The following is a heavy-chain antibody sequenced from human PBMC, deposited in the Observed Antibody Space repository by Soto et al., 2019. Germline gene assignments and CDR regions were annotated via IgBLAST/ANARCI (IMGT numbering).Heavy chain of an antibody. D-gene: IGHD2-15*01. CDR3: ARARCSSGQCYYFDY. CDR1: GFTFSSYN. Sequence: EVQLVESGEGLVQPGGSLRLSCAASGFTFSSYNIHWIRQAPGKGLEFVSAISRSGERTYYADSVKGRFTITRDNSNNTVWLQMGSLRAEDMAVYYCARARCSSGQCYYFDYWGRGALVSVSS. J-gene: IGHJ4*02. CDR2: ISRSGERT. V-gene: IGHV3-64*02.